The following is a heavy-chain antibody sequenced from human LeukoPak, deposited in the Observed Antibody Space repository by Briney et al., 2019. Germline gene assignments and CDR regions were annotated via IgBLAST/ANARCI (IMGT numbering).Heavy chain of an antibody. CDR1: GFTFSSYE. V-gene: IGHV3-48*03. CDR2: ISSSGSTI. D-gene: IGHD2-15*01. J-gene: IGHJ4*02. Sequence: GGSLRLSCAASGFTFSSYEMNWVRQAPGKGLEWVSYISSSGSTIYYADSVKGRFTISRDNAKNSLYLQMNSLRAEGTAVYYCARSDAAAASVLDVDYWGQGTLVTVSS. CDR3: ARSDAAAASVLDVDY.